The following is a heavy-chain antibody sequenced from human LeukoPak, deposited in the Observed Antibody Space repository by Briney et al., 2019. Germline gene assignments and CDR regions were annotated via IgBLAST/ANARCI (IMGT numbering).Heavy chain of an antibody. J-gene: IGHJ4*02. CDR2: ISSSSSAI. V-gene: IGHV3-48*01. CDR3: AKDRRGVTTLVLAELDS. Sequence: PGGSLRLSCAASGFTFSSYSMNWVRQAPGKGLEWVSYISSSSSAIYYADSVKGRFTISRDNSKSTLYLQMNSLRAEDTAVYYCAKDRRGVTTLVLAELDSWGQGTLVTVSS. D-gene: IGHD2-8*02. CDR1: GFTFSSYS.